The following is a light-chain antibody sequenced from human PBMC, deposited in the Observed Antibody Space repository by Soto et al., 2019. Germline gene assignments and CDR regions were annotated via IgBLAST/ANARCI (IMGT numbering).Light chain of an antibody. J-gene: IGKJ5*01. V-gene: IGKV1-9*01. CDR2: AAS. CDR1: QDIAIY. Sequence: IQLTHSPSSLSASVLDRVTITCRASQDIAIYLAWYQQKPGEAPKLLIYAASTLYGGVPSRFSGSGSGTDFALTITSLQAEDFAAYYCQQSYSSPINFGQGTRLEIK. CDR3: QQSYSSPIN.